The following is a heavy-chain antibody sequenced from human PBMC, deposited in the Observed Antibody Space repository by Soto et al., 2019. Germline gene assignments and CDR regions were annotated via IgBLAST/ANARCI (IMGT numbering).Heavy chain of an antibody. Sequence: SVKVSCKASGGTFSSYAISWVRQAPGQGLEWMGGIIPIFGTANYAQKFRGRVTITADKSTSTAYMELSSLRSEDTAVYYCARAWDYVWGSYRRRAWGMDVWGQGTTVTVSS. D-gene: IGHD3-16*02. CDR1: GGTFSSYA. CDR3: ARAWDYVWGSYRRRAWGMDV. J-gene: IGHJ6*02. V-gene: IGHV1-69*06. CDR2: IIPIFGTA.